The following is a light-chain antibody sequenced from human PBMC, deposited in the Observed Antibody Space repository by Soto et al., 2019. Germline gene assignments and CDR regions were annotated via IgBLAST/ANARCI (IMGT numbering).Light chain of an antibody. Sequence: EIVMTQSPATLSVSPGETATLSCRASQSVSFHLAWYQQKPGQGPRLLIYGAFTRATGIPARFSGSGCGTDFTLTISSVQSEDFAVYSCQQYKNWPPLTFGGGTKVEIK. CDR3: QQYKNWPPLT. J-gene: IGKJ4*01. V-gene: IGKV3-15*01. CDR2: GAF. CDR1: QSVSFH.